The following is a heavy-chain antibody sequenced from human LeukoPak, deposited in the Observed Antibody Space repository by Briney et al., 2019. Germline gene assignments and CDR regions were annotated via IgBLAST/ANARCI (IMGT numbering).Heavy chain of an antibody. CDR2: IYYNGNT. CDR1: GGSISSGGYY. CDR3: VRNFDSYNAFDI. Sequence: PSETLSLTCTVSGGSISSGGYYWSWIRQHPAKGLEWIGYIYYNGNTYYNPSLKSRLTISGDTSKNQFSLKLSSVTAADTAVYYCVRNFDSYNAFDIWGQGTMVTVSS. V-gene: IGHV4-31*03. J-gene: IGHJ3*02. D-gene: IGHD3-22*01.